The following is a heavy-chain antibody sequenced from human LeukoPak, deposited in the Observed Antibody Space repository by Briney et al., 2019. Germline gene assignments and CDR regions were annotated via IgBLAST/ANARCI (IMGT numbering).Heavy chain of an antibody. D-gene: IGHD1-26*01. CDR1: GYTFINYG. CDR3: AREESIASYQFLHDY. CDR2: ISPYNGNT. Sequence: ASVKVSCKASGYTFINYGITWVRQAPGQGLEWMGWISPYNGNTKYLQKLQGRVTMTTDTSTSTAYMEVRSLRSDDTAVYYCAREESIASYQFLHDYWGQGTLVTVSS. J-gene: IGHJ4*02. V-gene: IGHV1-18*01.